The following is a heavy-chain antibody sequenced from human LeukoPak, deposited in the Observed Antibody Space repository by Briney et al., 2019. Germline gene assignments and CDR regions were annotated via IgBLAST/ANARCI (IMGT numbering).Heavy chain of an antibody. J-gene: IGHJ4*02. V-gene: IGHV3-7*01. Sequence: PGGSLRLSCAASGFTFSTYFLTWVRQAPGKGLEWVANINQDGTEKHYVDSVKGRFTISRDNAKSSLYLQMNSLRAEDTAVYYCARGSAVTANNFDFWGQGTLVTVSS. CDR3: ARGSAVTANNFDF. D-gene: IGHD4-11*01. CDR2: INQDGTEK. CDR1: GFTFSTYF.